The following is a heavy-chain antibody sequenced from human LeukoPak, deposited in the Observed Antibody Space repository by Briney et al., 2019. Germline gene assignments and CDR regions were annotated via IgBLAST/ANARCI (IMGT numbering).Heavy chain of an antibody. V-gene: IGHV1-24*01. D-gene: IGHD1-26*01. Sequence: ASVKVSCKVSRYTLTELSMHWVRQAPGKGLEWMGGFDPEDGETIYAQKFQGRVTMTEDTSTDTAYMELSSLRSEDTAVYYCATATYSGSYQYFDYWGQGTLVTVSS. CDR1: RYTLTELS. CDR3: ATATYSGSYQYFDY. J-gene: IGHJ4*02. CDR2: FDPEDGET.